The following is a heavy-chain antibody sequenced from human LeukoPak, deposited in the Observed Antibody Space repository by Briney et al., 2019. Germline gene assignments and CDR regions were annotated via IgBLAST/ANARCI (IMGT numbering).Heavy chain of an antibody. Sequence: PGGSLRLSCAASGFTFSSYTMNWVRQAPGKGLEWVSAISGSGDSTHYADSVKGRFTISRDNSKNTLCLQMNSLRAEDTAVYYCAKTRNGYTTEYLQHWGQGTLVTVSS. CDR1: GFTFSSYT. J-gene: IGHJ1*01. CDR3: AKTRNGYTTEYLQH. CDR2: ISGSGDST. D-gene: IGHD5-12*01. V-gene: IGHV3-23*01.